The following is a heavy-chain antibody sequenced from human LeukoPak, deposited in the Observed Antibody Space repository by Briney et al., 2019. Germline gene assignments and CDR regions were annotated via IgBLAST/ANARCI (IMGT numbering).Heavy chain of an antibody. J-gene: IGHJ4*02. CDR2: IFPGDSDA. CDR1: GYSFANYW. Sequence: GESLKISCEGSGYSFANYWIGWVRQMPGKGLEWMGIIFPGDSDATYSPSFQGQVTISADKSINTAYLQWSSLKASDTAMYYCARRGYSFDYFDYWGQGTLVTVSS. V-gene: IGHV5-51*01. CDR3: ARRGYSFDYFDY. D-gene: IGHD6-13*01.